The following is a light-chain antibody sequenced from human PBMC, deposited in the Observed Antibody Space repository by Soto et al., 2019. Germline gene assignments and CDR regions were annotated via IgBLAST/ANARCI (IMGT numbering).Light chain of an antibody. CDR2: NTN. V-gene: IGLV8-61*01. CDR1: SGSVSTSYS. CDR3: VLHMGSGIWV. Sequence: QTVVTKEPSFSVSPGGTVTLTCGLSSGSVSTSYSPSWYQQTPGQAPRTLIYNTNTRSSGVPDRFSGSILGNKAALTITGAQADDESDYYCVLHMGSGIWVFGGGTKLTVL. J-gene: IGLJ2*01.